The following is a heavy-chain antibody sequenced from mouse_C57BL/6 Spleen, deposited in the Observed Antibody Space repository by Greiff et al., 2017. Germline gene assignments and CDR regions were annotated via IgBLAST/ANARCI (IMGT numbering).Heavy chain of an antibody. J-gene: IGHJ1*03. CDR3: ADQGDYVEVWYFDV. CDR2: IYPRSGNT. CDR1: GYTFTSYG. V-gene: IGHV1-81*01. D-gene: IGHD2-4*01. Sequence: QVQLQQSGAELARPGASVTLSCKASGYTFTSYGISWVQQRTGQGLEWIGEIYPRSGNTYYNEKFKGKATLTADKSSSTAYMELRSLPSEDAAVYCCADQGDYVEVWYFDVWGTGTTVTVSS.